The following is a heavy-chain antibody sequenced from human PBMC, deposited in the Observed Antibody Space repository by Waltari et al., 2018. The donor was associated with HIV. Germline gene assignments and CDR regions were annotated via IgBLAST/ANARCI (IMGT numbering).Heavy chain of an antibody. D-gene: IGHD7-27*01. V-gene: IGHV3-15*01. J-gene: IGHJ4*02. CDR3: AAGTGRSDFDY. CDR2: IKGKTDAGTR. CDR1: GLTFADAR. Sequence: EVQLVESGGGLVEPGGSRRLSCAATGLTFADARMNWVRQAPGKGLEWVARIKGKTDAGTRDFAAPVKGRFSISRNYLKNTVDLQMNNLKTEDTALYYCAAGTGRSDFDYWGQGTLVTVSS.